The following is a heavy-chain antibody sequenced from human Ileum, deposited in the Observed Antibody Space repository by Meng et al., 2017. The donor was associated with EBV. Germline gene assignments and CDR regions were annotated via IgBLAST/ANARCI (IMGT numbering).Heavy chain of an antibody. J-gene: IGHJ4*02. V-gene: IGHV4-39*01. CDR1: RGSISISSYY. Sequence: GSGPGLCNRREPLPSTCPVSRGSISISSYYWAWIAQPPGEGREWIGSVVYSGTTYYTSSLKSRVSISVDTSKNQFSLKLSSVTAADTAVYYCARHHHSPTFDYWGQGTPVTVSS. CDR3: ARHHHSPTFDY. CDR2: VVYSGTT. D-gene: IGHD1-14*01.